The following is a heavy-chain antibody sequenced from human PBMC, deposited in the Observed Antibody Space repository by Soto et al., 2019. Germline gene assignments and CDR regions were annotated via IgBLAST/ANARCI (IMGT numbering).Heavy chain of an antibody. Sequence: EVQLVESGGGLVQPGGSLRLSCTASGFTSGSYWMNWVRQAPGKGLEWVAIIKNDGSEKYYVDSVKGRFTISRDNAKNSLYLQMNSLRGEDTGVYYCARDGHNWNDLDYWGQGTLVTVSS. CDR1: GFTSGSYW. V-gene: IGHV3-7*01. CDR3: ARDGHNWNDLDY. J-gene: IGHJ4*02. D-gene: IGHD1-20*01. CDR2: IKNDGSEK.